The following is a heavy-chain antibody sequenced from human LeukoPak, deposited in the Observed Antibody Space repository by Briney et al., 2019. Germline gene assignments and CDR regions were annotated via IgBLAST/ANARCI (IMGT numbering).Heavy chain of an antibody. D-gene: IGHD6-13*01. CDR3: ARDASSWHYFDS. CDR1: GGSISSYY. Sequence: PLETLSLTCTVSGGSISSYYWSWIRQPPGKGLEWIGYIYYSGSINYNPSLKSRVAISVDMSKSQISLKLSSVTAADTAVYYCARDASSWHYFDSWGQGTLVTVSS. J-gene: IGHJ4*02. V-gene: IGHV4-59*01. CDR2: IYYSGSI.